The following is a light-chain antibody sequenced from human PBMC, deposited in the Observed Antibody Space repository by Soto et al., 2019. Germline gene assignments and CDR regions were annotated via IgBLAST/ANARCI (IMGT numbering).Light chain of an antibody. CDR1: QRISSY. J-gene: IGKJ4*01. Sequence: DIQMTQSPSSLSASLGDRVTITCRASQRISSYLNWFQQKPGKAPKLLIYSASSLQSGVPSRFSGSGSGTDFTLTISNLQPEDFATYCCHQNYGTPLTFGGGTKVEIK. CDR3: HQNYGTPLT. V-gene: IGKV1-39*01. CDR2: SAS.